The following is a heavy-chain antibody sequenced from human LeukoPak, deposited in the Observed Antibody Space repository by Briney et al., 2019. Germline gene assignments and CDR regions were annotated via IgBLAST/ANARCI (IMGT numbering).Heavy chain of an antibody. CDR1: GFTFSSYI. V-gene: IGHV3-7*01. Sequence: AGGSLRLSCEASGFTFSSYIMTWVRQAPGKGLEWVANIKQDGSEKYYVDSVKGRFTISRDNAKNSLYLQMNSLRAEDTAVYYCARGGRDTVTTSGYWGQGTLVTVSS. J-gene: IGHJ4*02. D-gene: IGHD4-17*01. CDR3: ARGGRDTVTTSGY. CDR2: IKQDGSEK.